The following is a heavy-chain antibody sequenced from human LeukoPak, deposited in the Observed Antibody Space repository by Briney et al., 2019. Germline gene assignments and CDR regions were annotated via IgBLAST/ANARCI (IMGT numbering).Heavy chain of an antibody. J-gene: IGHJ6*03. CDR2: INHSGST. V-gene: IGHV4-34*01. Sequence: SETLSLTCAVYGGSFSGYYWSWIRQPPGKGLEWIGEINHSGSTNYNPSLKSRVTISVDTSKNQFSLKLSSVTAADTAVYYCARLEEGYGSGRRENYYYYYMDVRGKGRTVTISS. CDR3: ARLEEGYGSGRRENYYYYYMDV. CDR1: GGSFSGYY. D-gene: IGHD3-10*01.